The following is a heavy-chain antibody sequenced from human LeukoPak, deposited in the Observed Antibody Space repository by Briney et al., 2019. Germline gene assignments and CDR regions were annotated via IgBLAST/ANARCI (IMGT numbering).Heavy chain of an antibody. CDR2: INPNTGDT. CDR1: GYTFTAYY. V-gene: IGHV1-2*02. Sequence: GASVTVSCQASGYTFTAYYMHWVRQAPGQGLEWMGWINPNTGDTNYAQNFQGRVTMNRDTSISTAYMELSSLRSDDTAVYYCARGTDYYDSSPLGYWGQGTLVTVSS. D-gene: IGHD3-22*01. J-gene: IGHJ4*02. CDR3: ARGTDYYDSSPLGY.